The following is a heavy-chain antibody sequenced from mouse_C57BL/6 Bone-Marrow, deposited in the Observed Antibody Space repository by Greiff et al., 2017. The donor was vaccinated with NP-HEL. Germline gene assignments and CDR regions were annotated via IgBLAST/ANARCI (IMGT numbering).Heavy chain of an antibody. CDR3: ARRDYYKGYFDV. J-gene: IGHJ1*03. CDR2: IYPGDGDT. V-gene: IGHV1-80*01. Sequence: VQLQQSGAELVKPGASVKISCKASGYAFSSYWMNWVKQRPGKGLEWIGQIYPGDGDTNYNGKFKGKATLTADKSSSTAYMQLSSLTSEDSAVDFCARRDYYKGYFDVWGTGTTVTVSS. D-gene: IGHD1-1*01. CDR1: GYAFSSYW.